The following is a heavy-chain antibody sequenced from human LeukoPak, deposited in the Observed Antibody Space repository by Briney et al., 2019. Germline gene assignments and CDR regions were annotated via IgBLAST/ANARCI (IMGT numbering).Heavy chain of an antibody. Sequence: SETLSLTCAVYGGSFSGYYWSWIRQPPGKGLEWIGEINHSGSTNYNPSLKSRVTISVDTSKNQFSLKLSSVTAADTAVYYCARLFADTANWFAPWGQGTLVTVSS. V-gene: IGHV4-34*01. CDR1: GGSFSGYY. CDR3: ARLFADTANWFAP. J-gene: IGHJ5*02. CDR2: INHSGST. D-gene: IGHD3-10*02.